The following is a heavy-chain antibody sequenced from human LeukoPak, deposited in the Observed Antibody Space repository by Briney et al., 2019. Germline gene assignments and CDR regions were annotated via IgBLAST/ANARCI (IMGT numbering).Heavy chain of an antibody. Sequence: ASVKVSCKASGGTFSSYAISWVRQAPGQGLEWMGGIIPIFGTANYAQKFQGRVTITTDESTSTAYMELSSLRSEDTAVYYCGHSSSSGSNYYYYMDVWGKGTTVTVSS. V-gene: IGHV1-69*05. CDR1: GGTFSSYA. J-gene: IGHJ6*03. D-gene: IGHD6-6*01. CDR3: GHSSSSGSNYYYYMDV. CDR2: IIPIFGTA.